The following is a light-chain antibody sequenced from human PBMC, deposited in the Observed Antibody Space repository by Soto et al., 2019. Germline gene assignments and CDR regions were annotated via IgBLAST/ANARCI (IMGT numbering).Light chain of an antibody. J-gene: IGLJ1*01. V-gene: IGLV1-40*01. CDR2: ANG. CDR1: SSNIGAGYD. Sequence: QSVLTQPPSVSGAPGQRVTISCTGSSSNIGAGYDVHWYQQLPGTAPKLLIYANGNRPSGVPDRFSGSKSGTSASLAITGLQAGDEADYYCGSWDSSLSAYVFGTGTKVTVL. CDR3: GSWDSSLSAYV.